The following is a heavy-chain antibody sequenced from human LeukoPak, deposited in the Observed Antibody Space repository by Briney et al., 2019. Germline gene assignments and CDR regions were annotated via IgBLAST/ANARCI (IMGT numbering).Heavy chain of an antibody. D-gene: IGHD6-13*01. J-gene: IGHJ6*04. CDR1: GGSISSYY. V-gene: IGHV4-59*01. CDR3: ARDWRIAAAGDYYYYGMDV. Sequence: SETLSLTCTVSGGSISSYYWSWIRQPPGKGLEWIGYIYYSGSTNYNPSLKSRVTISVDTSKNQFSLKLSSVAAADTAVHYCARDWRIAAAGDYYYYGMDVWGKGTTVTVSS. CDR2: IYYSGST.